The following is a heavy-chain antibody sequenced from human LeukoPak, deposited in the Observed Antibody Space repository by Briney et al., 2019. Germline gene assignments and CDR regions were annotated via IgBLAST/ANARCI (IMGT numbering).Heavy chain of an antibody. CDR2: ISSSSSYI. Sequence: GGSLRLSCAASGFPFSSYSMNWVRQAPGKGLEWVSSISSSSSYIYYADSVKVRFTIPRDNAKNPLYLQMNSLRAEDTAVYYCARELQEPGYSSCWYGYHYGMDVWGQGATVSVSS. D-gene: IGHD6-13*01. CDR1: GFPFSSYS. J-gene: IGHJ6*02. CDR3: ARELQEPGYSSCWYGYHYGMDV. V-gene: IGHV3-21*01.